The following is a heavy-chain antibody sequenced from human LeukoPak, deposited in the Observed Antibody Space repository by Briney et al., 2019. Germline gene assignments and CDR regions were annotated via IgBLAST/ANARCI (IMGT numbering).Heavy chain of an antibody. J-gene: IGHJ4*02. D-gene: IGHD4-17*01. CDR3: AKSPRSVTTLPRPYDY. CDR2: ISGSGGST. CDR1: GFTFSSYA. V-gene: IGHV3-23*01. Sequence: PAGGSLRLSCAASGFTFSSYAMSWVRQAPGKGLEWVSAISGSGGSTYYADSVKGRFTISRDNSKNTLYLQMNSLRAEDTAVYYCAKSPRSVTTLPRPYDYWGQGTLVTVSS.